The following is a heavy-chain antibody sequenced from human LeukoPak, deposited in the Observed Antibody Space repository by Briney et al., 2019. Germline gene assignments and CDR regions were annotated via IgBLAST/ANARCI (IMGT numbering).Heavy chain of an antibody. J-gene: IGHJ2*01. D-gene: IGHD2-8*01. CDR2: IYYSGST. V-gene: IGHV4-39*01. Sequence: PSETLSLTCTVSGGSISSSSYYWGWIRQPPGKGLEWIRSIYYSGSTYYNPSLKSRVTISVDTSKNQFSLKLSSVTAADTAVYYCARPNNGAETNYWYFDLWGRGTLVTVSS. CDR3: ARPNNGAETNYWYFDL. CDR1: GGSISSSSYY.